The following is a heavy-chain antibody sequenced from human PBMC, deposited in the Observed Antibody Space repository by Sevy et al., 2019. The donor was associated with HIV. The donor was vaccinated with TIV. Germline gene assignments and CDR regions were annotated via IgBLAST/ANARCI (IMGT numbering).Heavy chain of an antibody. J-gene: IGHJ4*02. Sequence: SETLSLTCTLSGGSITSLYWNWIRQPPGKGLEWIANISYNGHINSNPSLKSRVTLSLDTSKNQFSLRLVSVTAADTAMYYCAGENAWGRGYSWGQGTLVTVSS. CDR2: ISYNGHI. CDR3: AGENAWGRGYS. CDR1: GGSITSLY. V-gene: IGHV4-59*08. D-gene: IGHD1-26*01.